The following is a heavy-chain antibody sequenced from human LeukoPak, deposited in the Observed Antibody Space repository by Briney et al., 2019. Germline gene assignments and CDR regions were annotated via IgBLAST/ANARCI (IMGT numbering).Heavy chain of an antibody. V-gene: IGHV3-23*01. CDR2: ISASGGNT. J-gene: IGHJ4*02. CDR3: AKENHGIVGATTLIDY. D-gene: IGHD1-26*01. Sequence: GGSLRLSCVASGFSLSGYWIYWVRQAPGKGLEWVSVISASGGNTYYADSVKGRFTISRDNSKNTLYLQMNSLRAEDTAVYYCAKENHGIVGATTLIDYWGQGTLVTVSS. CDR1: GFSLSGYW.